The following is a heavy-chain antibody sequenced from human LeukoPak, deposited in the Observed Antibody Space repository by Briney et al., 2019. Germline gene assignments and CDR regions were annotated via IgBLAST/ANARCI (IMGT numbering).Heavy chain of an antibody. CDR2: ISWNSGSI. V-gene: IGHV3-9*01. Sequence: GGSLRLSCAASGFTFDDYAMHWVRQAPGKGLEWASGISWNSGSIDYADSVKGRFTISRDNAKNSLYLQMNSLRPEDTALYYCAKAYYYDSSGYMVGFDYWGQGTLVTVSS. CDR3: AKAYYYDSSGYMVGFDY. CDR1: GFTFDDYA. D-gene: IGHD3-22*01. J-gene: IGHJ4*02.